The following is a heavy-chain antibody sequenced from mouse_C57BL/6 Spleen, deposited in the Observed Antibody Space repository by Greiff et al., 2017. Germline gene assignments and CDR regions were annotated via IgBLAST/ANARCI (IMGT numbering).Heavy chain of an antibody. Sequence: QVQLQQPGAELVKPGASVKVSCKASGYTFTSYWMHWVKQRPGQGLEWIGRIHPSDSDTNYNQKFKGKATLTVDKSSSTAYIQLSSLTSEDSAVYYCAIGITTVVATDYFDYWGQGTTLTVSS. CDR2: IHPSDSDT. D-gene: IGHD1-1*01. J-gene: IGHJ2*01. V-gene: IGHV1-74*01. CDR3: AIGITTVVATDYFDY. CDR1: GYTFTSYW.